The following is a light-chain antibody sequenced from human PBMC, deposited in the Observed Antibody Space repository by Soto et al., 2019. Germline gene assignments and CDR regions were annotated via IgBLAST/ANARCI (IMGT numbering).Light chain of an antibody. J-gene: IGKJ4*01. V-gene: IGKV3-15*01. CDR1: QSVSYN. CDR3: QQYKDWPPLT. Sequence: EIVMTQSPATLSVSPGETATLSCRASQSVSYNLAWYQQKPGQGPRLLIYGAFTRATGIPARFSGSGSGTEFTSTIRSLQSEDFAVYSCQQYKDWPPLTFGGGTTVEIK. CDR2: GAF.